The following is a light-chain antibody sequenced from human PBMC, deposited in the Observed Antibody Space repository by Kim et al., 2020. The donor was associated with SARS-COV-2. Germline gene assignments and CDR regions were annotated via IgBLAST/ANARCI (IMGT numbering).Light chain of an antibody. CDR3: GTWDDNLGGV. J-gene: IGLJ3*02. V-gene: IGLV1-51*01. CDR1: SSNMGRNS. Sequence: PGQKVPISCSGSSSNMGRNSVSWYQHLPGTTPKLLIYDNDKRPSWIPDRFSGSQSGTSATLGITGLQTGDEADYYCGTWDDNLGGVFGGGTQLTV. CDR2: DND.